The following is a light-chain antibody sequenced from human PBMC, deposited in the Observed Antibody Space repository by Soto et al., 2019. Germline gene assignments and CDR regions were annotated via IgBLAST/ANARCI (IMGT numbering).Light chain of an antibody. CDR2: EVS. CDR3: SSYTSSSTLYV. CDR1: SSDVCGYNY. J-gene: IGLJ1*01. V-gene: IGLV2-14*01. Sequence: QSALTQAASVSGSPGQSITISCTGTSSDVCGYNYVSWYQHHPGKAPKLMIYEVSYRPSGVSNRFSGSKSGNTASLTISGLQAEDEADYYCSSYTSSSTLYVFGTGTKLTVL.